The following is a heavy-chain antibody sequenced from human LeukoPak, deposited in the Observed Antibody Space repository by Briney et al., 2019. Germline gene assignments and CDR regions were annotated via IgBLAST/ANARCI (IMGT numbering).Heavy chain of an antibody. CDR1: GFTFNNYA. D-gene: IGHD3-10*01. Sequence: GGSLRLSCAASGFTFNNYAMHWVRQAPGKGLEWVAVISYDGSYKYYADSVKGRFTISRDNSKNTLYLQMNSLRAEDTAVYYCARDLLYNNSPGLEYWGQGTLVTVSS. J-gene: IGHJ4*02. CDR2: ISYDGSYK. CDR3: ARDLLYNNSPGLEY. V-gene: IGHV3-30*04.